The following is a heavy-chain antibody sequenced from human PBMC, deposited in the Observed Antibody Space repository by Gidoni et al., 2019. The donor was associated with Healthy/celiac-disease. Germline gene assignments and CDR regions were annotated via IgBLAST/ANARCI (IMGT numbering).Heavy chain of an antibody. Sequence: QVQLVQSGAEVKKPGASVKVSCKASGYTFTGYYMHWVRQAPGQGLEWMGWINPNSGGTNYAQKFQGRVTMTRDTSISTAYMELSRLRSDDTAVYYCARDPGSSWDSEGWYFDLWGRGTLVTVSS. D-gene: IGHD6-13*01. CDR2: INPNSGGT. J-gene: IGHJ2*01. V-gene: IGHV1-2*02. CDR1: GYTFTGYY. CDR3: ARDPGSSWDSEGWYFDL.